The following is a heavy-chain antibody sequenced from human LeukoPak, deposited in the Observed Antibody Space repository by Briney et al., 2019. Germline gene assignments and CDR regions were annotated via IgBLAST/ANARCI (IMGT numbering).Heavy chain of an antibody. V-gene: IGHV4-31*02. CDR2: IYYSGST. CDR1: GFTFSSFG. Sequence: LRLSCAASGFTFSSFGISWIRQHPGKGLEWIGYIYYSGSTYYNPSLKSRVTISVDTSKNQFSLKLSSVTAADTAVYYCARENYGRTDYWGQGTLVTVSS. CDR3: ARENYGRTDY. D-gene: IGHD4-17*01. J-gene: IGHJ4*02.